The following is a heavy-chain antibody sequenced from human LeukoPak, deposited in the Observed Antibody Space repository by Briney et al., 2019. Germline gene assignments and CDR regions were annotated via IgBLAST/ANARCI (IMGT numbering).Heavy chain of an antibody. Sequence: ASVTVSCKASGYTFTSYYMHWARQAPGQGLEWMGIINPSGGSTSYAQKFQGRVTMTRDTSTSTVYMELSSLRSEDTAVYYCARDQSPEWLFPQLYYYYYGMDVWGQGTTVTVSS. J-gene: IGHJ6*02. V-gene: IGHV1-46*01. CDR3: ARDQSPEWLFPQLYYYYYGMDV. CDR1: GYTFTSYY. D-gene: IGHD3-3*01. CDR2: INPSGGST.